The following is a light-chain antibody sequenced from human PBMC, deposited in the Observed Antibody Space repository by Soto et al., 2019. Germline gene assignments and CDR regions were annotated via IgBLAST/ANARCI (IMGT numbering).Light chain of an antibody. Sequence: DIQMTQSPSTLSASVGDRVTITCRASQSISSWLAWYQQKPGKAPKLLIYDASSLESGVPSRFIGIGSATEFTLTISSLQPDDFATYYCQQYNNYWTFGQGTRVEIK. CDR3: QQYNNYWT. CDR1: QSISSW. CDR2: DAS. V-gene: IGKV1-5*01. J-gene: IGKJ1*01.